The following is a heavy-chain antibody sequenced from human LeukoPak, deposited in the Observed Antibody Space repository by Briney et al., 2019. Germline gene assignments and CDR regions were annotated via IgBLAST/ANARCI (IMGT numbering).Heavy chain of an antibody. CDR1: GFTFSYFG. V-gene: IGHV3-30*03. CDR3: ARRLSGDY. Sequence: GGSLRLSCTASGFTFSYFGMHWVRQAPGKGLEWVAVISYDGSKKYYAESVKGRFTISRDNAKNTLYLQMSSLRAEDTAVYYCARRLSGDYWGQGTLVTVSS. CDR2: ISYDGSKK. J-gene: IGHJ4*02.